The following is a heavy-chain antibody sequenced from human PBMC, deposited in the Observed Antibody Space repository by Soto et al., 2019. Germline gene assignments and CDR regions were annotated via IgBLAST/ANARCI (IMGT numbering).Heavy chain of an antibody. CDR3: ARAPYYYDSSGYEY. Sequence: GGSLRLSCAASGFTVSSNYMSWVRQAPGKGLEWVSVIYSGGSTYYADTVKGRFTISRDNSKKTLYLQMNSLRAEDTAVYYCARAPYYYDSSGYEYWGQGTLVTVSS. J-gene: IGHJ4*02. CDR1: GFTVSSNY. V-gene: IGHV3-53*01. D-gene: IGHD3-22*01. CDR2: IYSGGST.